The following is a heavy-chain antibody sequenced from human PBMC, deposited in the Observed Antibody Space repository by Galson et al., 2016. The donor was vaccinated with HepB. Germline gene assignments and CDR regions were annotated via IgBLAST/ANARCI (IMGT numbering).Heavy chain of an antibody. CDR1: DFTFSHAW. V-gene: IGHV3-15*07. Sequence: SLRLSCAASDFTFSHAWMNWVRQAPGKGLEWVGRIKSRTDGGTIDYAAAVKGRFTISRDDSKNTVYLQMNSLKTEDTAVYYCTTGITMMEASGHYFDYWGQGTLVTVSS. CDR3: TTGITMMEASGHYFDY. J-gene: IGHJ4*02. CDR2: IKSRTDGGTI. D-gene: IGHD3-22*01.